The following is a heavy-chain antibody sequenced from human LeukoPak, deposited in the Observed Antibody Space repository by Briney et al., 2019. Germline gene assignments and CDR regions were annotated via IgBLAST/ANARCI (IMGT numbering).Heavy chain of an antibody. CDR3: ASGEVGVVYRAGGRYYYYYHAMDV. CDR1: GGTFSSYA. V-gene: IGHV1-69*13. D-gene: IGHD2-15*01. CDR2: IIPIFGTA. Sequence: SVKVSCKASGGTFSSYAISWVRQAPGQGLEWMGGIIPIFGTANYAQKFQGRVTITADESTSTAYMELSSLRSEDTAVYYCASGEVGVVYRAGGRYYYYYHAMDVWGQGTTVTVSS. J-gene: IGHJ6*02.